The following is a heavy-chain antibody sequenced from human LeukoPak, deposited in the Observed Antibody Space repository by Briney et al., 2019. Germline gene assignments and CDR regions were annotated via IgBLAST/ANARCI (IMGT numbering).Heavy chain of an antibody. CDR3: AKGLQWELPPDY. D-gene: IGHD1-26*01. CDR2: FSGSGGKT. CDR1: GFTFSSYA. J-gene: IGHJ4*02. Sequence: PGGSLRLSCAASGFTFSSYAMSWVRQAPGKGLEWVSAFSGSGGKTYYADSVKGRFTISRDNSKNTLYLQMNSLRAEDTAVYYCAKGLQWELPPDYWGQGALVTVSS. V-gene: IGHV3-23*01.